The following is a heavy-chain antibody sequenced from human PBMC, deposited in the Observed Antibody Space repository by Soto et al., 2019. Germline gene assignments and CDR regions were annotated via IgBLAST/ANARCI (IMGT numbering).Heavy chain of an antibody. CDR2: IYSVGDT. Sequence: EVQLVESGGALVQPGGSLRVSCAASGFSVSNNYMSWVRQAPGKGLEWVAFIYSVGDTFYADSIKGRFSISRDKSRNTLHLQMNSLRVEDTAVYYCAVRWKWGQGTLVTVSS. CDR3: AVRWK. CDR1: GFSVSNNY. V-gene: IGHV3-66*01. J-gene: IGHJ4*02. D-gene: IGHD1-1*01.